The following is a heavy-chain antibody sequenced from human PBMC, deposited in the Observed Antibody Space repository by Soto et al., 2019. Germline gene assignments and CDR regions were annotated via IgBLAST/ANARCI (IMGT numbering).Heavy chain of an antibody. CDR1: GFSLSTSGVG. Sequence: GSGPTLVNPTQTLTLTCTFSGFSLSTSGVGVGWIRQPPGKALEWLALIYWDDDKRYSPSLKGRLTITKDTSKNQVVLTMTNMDPVDTATYYCAHSEVLDYDFWSGPHPHFDYWGQGTLVTVSS. V-gene: IGHV2-5*02. J-gene: IGHJ4*02. CDR3: AHSEVLDYDFWSGPHPHFDY. D-gene: IGHD3-3*01. CDR2: IYWDDDK.